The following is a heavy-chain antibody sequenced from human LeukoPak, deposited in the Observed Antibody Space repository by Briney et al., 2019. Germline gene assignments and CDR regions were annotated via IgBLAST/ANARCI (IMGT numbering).Heavy chain of an antibody. CDR3: VRGADMNYNFENSFYFNS. CDR1: GFTMKNFG. D-gene: IGHD3-3*01. Sequence: PGTSLRLSCAVSGFTMKNFGMHWVRQAPGKGLEWVAVIWDDGSQRHYMDSVKGRFAISRENSMNTLSLQMNGLRVEDTAVYYCVRGADMNYNFENSFYFNSWGQGALVIVSS. V-gene: IGHV3-33*01. CDR2: IWDDGSQR. J-gene: IGHJ4*02.